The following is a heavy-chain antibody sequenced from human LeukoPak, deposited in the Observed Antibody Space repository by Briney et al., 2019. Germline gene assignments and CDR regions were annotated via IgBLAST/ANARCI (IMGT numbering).Heavy chain of an antibody. V-gene: IGHV1-69*05. CDR1: GGTFSSYA. CDR3: ARDPPYCSGGSCLKFDY. Sequence: GASVKVSCKASGGTFSSYAISWVRQAPGQGLEWMGRIIPIFGTANYAQKFQGRVTITTDESTSTAYMELSSLRSEDTAVYYCARDPPYCSGGSCLKFDYWGQGTPVTVSS. D-gene: IGHD2-15*01. CDR2: IIPIFGTA. J-gene: IGHJ4*02.